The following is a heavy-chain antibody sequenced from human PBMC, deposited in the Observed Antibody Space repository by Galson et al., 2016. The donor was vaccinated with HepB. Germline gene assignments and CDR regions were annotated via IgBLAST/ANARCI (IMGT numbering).Heavy chain of an antibody. D-gene: IGHD4-23*01. CDR1: GFTLSRFW. Sequence: SLRLSCAASGFTLSRFWMAWVRQAPGKGLEWVANIKQDGSEKYYVDSVKGRFTISRDNAKNSLFLQMNSLRAEDTAVYYCASNGGNSLRPYNWFDPWGQGTLVTVSS. J-gene: IGHJ5*02. V-gene: IGHV3-7*03. CDR3: ASNGGNSLRPYNWFDP. CDR2: IKQDGSEK.